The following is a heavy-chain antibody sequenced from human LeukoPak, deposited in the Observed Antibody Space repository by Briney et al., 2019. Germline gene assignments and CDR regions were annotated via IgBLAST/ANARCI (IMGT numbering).Heavy chain of an antibody. CDR3: AREYYYDSSGYYPPHAFDI. CDR1: GGSISTYY. CDR2: IYYNGSS. J-gene: IGHJ3*02. V-gene: IGHV4-59*01. D-gene: IGHD3-22*01. Sequence: SVTLSLTCTVSGGSISTYYWSWLQQPPGKGLECLIHIYYNGSSNYNCSLKSRVTISGDTSKKQFSLKLSSVTAADTAVYYCAREYYYDSSGYYPPHAFDIWGRGTMVSVSS.